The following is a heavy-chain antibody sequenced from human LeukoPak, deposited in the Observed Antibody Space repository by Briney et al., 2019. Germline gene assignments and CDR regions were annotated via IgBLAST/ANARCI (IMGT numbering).Heavy chain of an antibody. D-gene: IGHD2-21*02. J-gene: IGHJ4*02. CDR3: ARDRGAYCGGDCYFGYFDY. CDR2: IWYDGSNK. CDR1: GFPFSSYG. Sequence: PGGSLRLSCAASGFPFSSYGMHWVRQAPGKGLQWVALIWYDGSNKFYADSVKGRFTISRDNSKNTLYLQMNSLRAEDTAVYYCARDRGAYCGGDCYFGYFDYWGQGTLVTVSS. V-gene: IGHV3-33*01.